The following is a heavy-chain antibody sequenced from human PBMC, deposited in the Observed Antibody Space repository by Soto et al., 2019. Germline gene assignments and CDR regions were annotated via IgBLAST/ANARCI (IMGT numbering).Heavy chain of an antibody. Sequence: SETLSLTCAVYGGAFSGYYWSWIRQPPGKGLEWIGEINHSGSTNYNPSLKSRVTISVDTSKNQFSLKLSSVTAADTAVYYCALVGNYYGSGSYWPNFDYWGQGTQVTVSS. V-gene: IGHV4-34*01. CDR3: ALVGNYYGSGSYWPNFDY. J-gene: IGHJ4*02. D-gene: IGHD3-10*01. CDR2: INHSGST. CDR1: GGAFSGYY.